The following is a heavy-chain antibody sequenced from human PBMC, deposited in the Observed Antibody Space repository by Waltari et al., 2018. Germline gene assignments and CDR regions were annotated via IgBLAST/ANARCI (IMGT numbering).Heavy chain of an antibody. V-gene: IGHV4-59*11. CDR1: GGSISRHS. CDR2: IQYSGST. CDR3: ARAWISLILGATSAFDI. J-gene: IGHJ3*02. Sequence: QVQLQESGPGLVKPSETLSPTSTVSGGSISRHSWRWIRQPPGKGLEWSGYIQYSGSTNYNPSLKSRVTISVDTSKNQFSLKLSSVTAADTAVYYCARAWISLILGATSAFDIWGQGTMVTVS. D-gene: IGHD1-26*01.